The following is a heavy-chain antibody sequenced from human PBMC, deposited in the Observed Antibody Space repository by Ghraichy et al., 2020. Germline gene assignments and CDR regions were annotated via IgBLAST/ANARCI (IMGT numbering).Heavy chain of an antibody. Sequence: GGSLRLSCAASGFTFRIYGMHWVRQAPGKGLEWVSSIGSSGAYIYYADSMKGRFTISRDNAKDSLYLQMSSLRADDTAVYYCARAVQFCSGTNCYSRYFDYWGQGTLVTVSS. CDR2: IGSSGAYI. V-gene: IGHV3-21*01. CDR1: GFTFRIYG. D-gene: IGHD2-15*01. J-gene: IGHJ4*02. CDR3: ARAVQFCSGTNCYSRYFDY.